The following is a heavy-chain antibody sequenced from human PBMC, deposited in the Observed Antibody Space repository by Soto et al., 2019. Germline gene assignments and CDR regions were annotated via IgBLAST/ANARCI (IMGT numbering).Heavy chain of an antibody. CDR2: ISASGVGT. V-gene: IGHV3-23*01. Sequence: EVQLLESGGGLVQPGGSLRLSCAASGFTFSSYDMSWVRQAPGKGLEWVSAISASGVGTFYGESVKGRFTISRDNSKNTLYEEMNSLRAEDTAMYYCAKEDGAWTSGYFDIWGQGTMVTVSS. CDR1: GFTFSSYD. D-gene: IGHD3-3*01. CDR3: AKEDGAWTSGYFDI. J-gene: IGHJ3*02.